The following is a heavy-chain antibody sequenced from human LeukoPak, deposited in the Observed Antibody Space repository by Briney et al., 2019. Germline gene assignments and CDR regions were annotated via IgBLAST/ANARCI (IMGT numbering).Heavy chain of an antibody. V-gene: IGHV3-7*03. CDR3: AKSGRSVFLS. Sequence: GGSLRLSCAASGFTFTNHWMSWVRQAPGKGLEWVANIKEDGSEKYYVDSVKGRFTVSRDNVKNSLFLQMNSLRVDDTAVYYCAKSGRSVFLSWGQGTLVTVSS. CDR2: IKEDGSEK. J-gene: IGHJ5*02. D-gene: IGHD3-3*02. CDR1: GFTFTNHW.